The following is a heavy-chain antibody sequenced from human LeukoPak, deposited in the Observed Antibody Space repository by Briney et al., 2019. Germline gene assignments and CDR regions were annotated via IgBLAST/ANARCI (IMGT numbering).Heavy chain of an antibody. Sequence: ASVKVSCKASGYTFTSYAMHWVRQAPGQRLEWMGWINAGNGNTEYSQKFQGRVTITRDTSASTAYMELSSLRSEDTAVYYCTREDIVVVVADKGIDYWGQGTLVTVSS. CDR3: TREDIVVVVADKGIDY. J-gene: IGHJ4*02. CDR1: GYTFTSYA. CDR2: INAGNGNT. V-gene: IGHV1-3*01. D-gene: IGHD2-15*01.